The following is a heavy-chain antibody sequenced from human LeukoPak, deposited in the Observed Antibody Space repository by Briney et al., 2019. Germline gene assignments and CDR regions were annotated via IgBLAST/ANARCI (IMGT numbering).Heavy chain of an antibody. V-gene: IGHV3-23*01. CDR2: ISGSGITT. CDR1: GFTFSNYA. CDR3: ARESWAESDTAMDGYYYYGMDV. J-gene: IGHJ6*02. Sequence: GSLRLSCAGSGFTFSNYAMSWVRQAPGKALEWVSAISGSGITTYYADSVKGRFTISRDNSRNTLFLQMDSLRAEDTAVYYCARESWAESDTAMDGYYYYGMDVWGQGTTVTVSS. D-gene: IGHD5-18*01.